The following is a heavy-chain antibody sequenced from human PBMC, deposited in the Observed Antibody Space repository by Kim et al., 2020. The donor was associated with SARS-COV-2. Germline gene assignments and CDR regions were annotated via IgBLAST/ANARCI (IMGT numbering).Heavy chain of an antibody. J-gene: IGHJ4*02. CDR1: GGSISSSSYY. V-gene: IGHV4-39*07. D-gene: IGHD3-10*01. CDR3: ARVGGSGSYSKWNFDY. CDR2: IYYSGST. Sequence: SETLSLTCTVSGGSISSSSYYWGWIRQPPGKGLEWIGSIYYSGSTYYNSSLKSRVTISVDTSKNQFSLKLSSVTAADTAVYYCARVGGSGSYSKWNFDYWGQGTLVTVSS.